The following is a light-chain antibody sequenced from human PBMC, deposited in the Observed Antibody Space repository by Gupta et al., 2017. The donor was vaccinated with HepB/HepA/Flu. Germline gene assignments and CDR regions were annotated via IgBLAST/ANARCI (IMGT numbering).Light chain of an antibody. Sequence: EIVLTQSPGTLSLSPGERATLSCRASQTTINNYLAWYQQKPGQAPRLLIYGASSRATGIPDRFSGSGSGTDFALNISRLEPDDFAVYYCQQYGNSLRTFGPGTKVEFK. CDR2: GAS. CDR1: QTTINNY. V-gene: IGKV3-20*01. CDR3: QQYGNSLRT. J-gene: IGKJ1*01.